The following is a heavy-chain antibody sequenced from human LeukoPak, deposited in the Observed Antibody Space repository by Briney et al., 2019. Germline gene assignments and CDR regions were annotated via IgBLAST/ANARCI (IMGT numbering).Heavy chain of an antibody. CDR1: GFTFSSYG. CDR3: ARLWGGNGYSGGSLNL. D-gene: IGHD3-16*01. V-gene: IGHV3-33*08. J-gene: IGHJ5*02. Sequence: GGSLRLSCAASGFTFSSYGMHWVRQAPGKGLEWVAVVWYDGRNRDYADSVKGRFTISEDNSNNMVFLQMDRLRAEDTAVYYCARLWGGNGYSGGSLNLWGQGTLVTVSS. CDR2: VWYDGRNR.